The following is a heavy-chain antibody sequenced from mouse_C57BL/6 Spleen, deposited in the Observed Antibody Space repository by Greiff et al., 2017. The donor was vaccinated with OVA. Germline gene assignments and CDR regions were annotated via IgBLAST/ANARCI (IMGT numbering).Heavy chain of an antibody. V-gene: IGHV1-77*01. Sequence: VQLQQSGAELVKPGASVKISCQASGYTFTDYYINWVKQRPGQGLEWIGKIGPGSGSTYYNEKFKSKATLTVDTSSSTAYMQLSSLTSEDSAVYYCARVRAYYEDYFDYWGQGTTLTVSS. CDR1: GYTFTDYY. CDR2: IGPGSGST. CDR3: ARVRAYYEDYFDY. D-gene: IGHD2-10*01. J-gene: IGHJ2*01.